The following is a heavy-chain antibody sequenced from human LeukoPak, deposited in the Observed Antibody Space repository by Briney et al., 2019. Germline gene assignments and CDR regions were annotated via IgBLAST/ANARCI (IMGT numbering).Heavy chain of an antibody. Sequence: GGSLRLSCAASGFTFDDYGMSRVRQAPGKGLEWVSGINWNGGSTGYADSVKGRFTISRDNAKNSLYLQMNSLRAEDTALYYCARDQHHRTMIVVSYITPSAFDIWGQGTMVTVSS. V-gene: IGHV3-20*04. J-gene: IGHJ3*02. D-gene: IGHD3-22*01. CDR1: GFTFDDYG. CDR3: ARDQHHRTMIVVSYITPSAFDI. CDR2: INWNGGST.